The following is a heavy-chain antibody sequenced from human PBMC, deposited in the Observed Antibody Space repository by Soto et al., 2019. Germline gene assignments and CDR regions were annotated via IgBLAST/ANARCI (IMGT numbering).Heavy chain of an antibody. CDR3: ARVSGWYYCDY. CDR1: GYTFTSYA. V-gene: IGHV1-3*01. D-gene: IGHD6-19*01. Sequence: QVQLVQSGAEVKKPGASVKVSCKASGYTFTSYAMHWVRQAPGQRLEWMAWINAGNGNTKYSQKFQGRVTITRDTSASTAYMERSSLRSEDTAVYYCARVSGWYYCDYWGQGTLVTVSS. J-gene: IGHJ4*02. CDR2: INAGNGNT.